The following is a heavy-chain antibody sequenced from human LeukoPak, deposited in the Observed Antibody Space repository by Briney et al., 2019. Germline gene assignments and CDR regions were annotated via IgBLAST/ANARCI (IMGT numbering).Heavy chain of an antibody. Sequence: GGSLRLSCAASGFTFSSYAMSWVRQAPGKGLEWVSAISGSGGSTYYADSVKGRFTISRDNSKNTLYLPMNSLRAEDTAVYYCAKASSLWFGELFDAFDIWGQGTMVTVSS. V-gene: IGHV3-23*01. D-gene: IGHD3-10*01. CDR1: GFTFSSYA. CDR3: AKASSLWFGELFDAFDI. CDR2: ISGSGGST. J-gene: IGHJ3*02.